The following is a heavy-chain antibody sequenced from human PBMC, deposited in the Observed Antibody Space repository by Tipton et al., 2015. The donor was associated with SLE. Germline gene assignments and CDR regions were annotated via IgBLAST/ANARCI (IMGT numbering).Heavy chain of an antibody. CDR1: GGSITSSTFY. CDR3: ARGSTTWMF. J-gene: IGHJ4*02. V-gene: IGHV4-39*07. Sequence: LRLSCTVSGGSITSSTFYWGWIRRPPGKGLECVGSTYYSGTTYYNPSLKSRVSLSVDTSKNQFSLNLSFVTPADTAVYYCARGSTTWMFWGQGKLVTVSS. D-gene: IGHD1-1*01. CDR2: TYYSGTT.